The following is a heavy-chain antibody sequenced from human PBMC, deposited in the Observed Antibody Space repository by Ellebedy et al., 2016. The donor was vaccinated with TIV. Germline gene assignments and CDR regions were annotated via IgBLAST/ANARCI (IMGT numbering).Heavy chain of an antibody. CDR2: ISHDGSKK. CDR1: GFTFSNYG. CDR3: VRDRGDGYNQIDY. D-gene: IGHD5-24*01. J-gene: IGHJ4*02. V-gene: IGHV3-30-3*01. Sequence: GGSLRLXXAASGFTFSNYGIHWVRQTPGRGLESVAVISHDGSKKYYADSVKGRFTISRDNSNNTLYLQMNSLRDEDTAAYYCVRDRGDGYNQIDYWGQGALVTVST.